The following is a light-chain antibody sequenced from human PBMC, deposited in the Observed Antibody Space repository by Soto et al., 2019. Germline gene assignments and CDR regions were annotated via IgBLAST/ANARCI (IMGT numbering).Light chain of an antibody. CDR2: GAS. V-gene: IGKV3-20*01. Sequence: EIVLTQSPATLSLSPGESATLSCGASQSVSSSYLAWYQQKPGQAPMLLIYGASSRATGIPDRFSGSGSGTDLTITISRLEPEDFEVYYCQQYGSSPRTFGQGTKVDIK. J-gene: IGKJ1*01. CDR3: QQYGSSPRT. CDR1: QSVSSSY.